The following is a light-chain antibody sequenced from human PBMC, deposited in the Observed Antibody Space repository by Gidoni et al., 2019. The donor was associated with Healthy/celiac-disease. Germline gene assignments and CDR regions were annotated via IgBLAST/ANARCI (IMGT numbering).Light chain of an antibody. CDR1: QSVLYSSNNKSY. J-gene: IGKJ2*03. CDR2: WAA. Sequence: DIVMPQSPDSLPEARGERATINCKSSQSVLYSSNNKSYFAWYQQKQGQPPKLLLYWAATRESGVPDRFSGSGSGTDFPLTISSLQAEDVAVYYCQQYYSSPPYSFGQGTKLEIK. V-gene: IGKV4-1*01. CDR3: QQYYSSPPYS.